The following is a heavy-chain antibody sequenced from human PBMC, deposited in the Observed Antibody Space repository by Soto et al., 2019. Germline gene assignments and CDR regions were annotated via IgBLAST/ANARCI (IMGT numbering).Heavy chain of an antibody. J-gene: IGHJ1*01. V-gene: IGHV4-34*01. CDR1: GGPFSGYY. Sequence: SETLSLTCAVYGGPFSGYYWSWIRQPTGKGLEWIGEINHYGSTNYNPSLKSRVTISVDTSKNQFSLKLNSVSAADTAAYYCASGVYCSSTNCYTDYFQHWGQGXLVTVS. CDR3: ASGVYCSSTNCYTDYFQH. D-gene: IGHD2-2*02. CDR2: INHYGST.